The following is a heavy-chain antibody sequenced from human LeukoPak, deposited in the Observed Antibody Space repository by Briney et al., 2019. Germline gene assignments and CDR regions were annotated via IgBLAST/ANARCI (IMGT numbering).Heavy chain of an antibody. D-gene: IGHD6-6*01. CDR2: INSDGSST. CDR1: RFTFSTYW. CDR3: AAQLARGVDY. J-gene: IGHJ4*02. V-gene: IGHV3-74*01. Sequence: GGSLRLSCAASRFTFSTYWMHWVRQAPGKGLVWVSRINSDGSSTGYADSVKGRFTISRDNAKNTLYLQMNSLRAEDTGVYYCAAQLARGVDYWGQGTLVTVSS.